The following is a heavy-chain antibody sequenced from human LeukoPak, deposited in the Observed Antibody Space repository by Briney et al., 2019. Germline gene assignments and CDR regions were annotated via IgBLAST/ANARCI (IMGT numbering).Heavy chain of an antibody. V-gene: IGHV3-48*03. Sequence: GGSLRLSCAASGFTFSSYEMNWVRQAPGKGLEWVSYINPESATIYYADSVKGRFTISRDNAKNSLYLQMNSLRAEDTAVYYCARVSKGFGELYYHYYYMDVWGKGTTVTISS. D-gene: IGHD3-10*01. CDR2: INPESATI. J-gene: IGHJ6*03. CDR3: ARVSKGFGELYYHYYYMDV. CDR1: GFTFSSYE.